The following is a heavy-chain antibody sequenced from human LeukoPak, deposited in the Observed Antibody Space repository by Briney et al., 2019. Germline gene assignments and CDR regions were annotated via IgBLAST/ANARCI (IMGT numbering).Heavy chain of an antibody. D-gene: IGHD6-19*01. CDR2: INHSGST. V-gene: IGHV4-30-2*01. J-gene: IGHJ4*02. CDR3: ARGRNRAQWLPSPFDY. CDR1: GGSISSGGYY. Sequence: SQTLSLTCTVSGGSISSGGYYWSWIRQPPGKGLEWIGEINHSGSTNYNPSLKSRVTISVDTSKNQFSLKLSSVTAADTAVYYCARGRNRAQWLPSPFDYWGQGTLVTVSS.